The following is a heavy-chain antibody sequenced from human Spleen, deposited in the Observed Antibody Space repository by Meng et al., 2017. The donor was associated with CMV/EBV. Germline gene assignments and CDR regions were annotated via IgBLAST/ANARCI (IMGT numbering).Heavy chain of an antibody. CDR3: AREKKESSAAFDI. J-gene: IGHJ3*02. Sequence: SVKVSCKTFGYTFTGYYIHWVRQAPGQGLEWMGGIIPIFGTANYAQKFQGRVTITTDESTSTAYMELSSLRSEDTAVYYCAREKKESSAAFDIWGQGTMVTVSS. V-gene: IGHV1-69*05. CDR1: GYTFTGYY. CDR2: IIPIFGTA. D-gene: IGHD6-6*01.